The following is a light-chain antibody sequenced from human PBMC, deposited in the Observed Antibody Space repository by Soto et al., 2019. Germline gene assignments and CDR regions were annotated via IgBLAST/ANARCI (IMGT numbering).Light chain of an antibody. Sequence: EILLTQSPCTLALSPGERATFSCRASQSVSSSLAWYQQKPGQAPRLLIYGASTRATGIPARLSGSGSGTEFTLTINSLQSEDFAVYYCQQYNNWWTFGQGTKVDIK. CDR2: GAS. V-gene: IGKV3-15*01. J-gene: IGKJ1*01. CDR1: QSVSSS. CDR3: QQYNNWWT.